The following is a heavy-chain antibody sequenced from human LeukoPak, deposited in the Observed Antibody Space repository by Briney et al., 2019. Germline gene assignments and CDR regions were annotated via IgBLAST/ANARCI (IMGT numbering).Heavy chain of an antibody. D-gene: IGHD5-18*01. CDR3: AIYGYDNYFDY. Sequence: SETLSLTCAVYGGSFSGYYWSWIRQPPGKGLEWIGEINHSGSTNHNPSLKSRVTISVDTSKNQFSLKLSSVTAADTAVYYCAIYGYDNYFDYWGQGTLVTVSS. V-gene: IGHV4-34*01. CDR2: INHSGST. CDR1: GGSFSGYY. J-gene: IGHJ4*02.